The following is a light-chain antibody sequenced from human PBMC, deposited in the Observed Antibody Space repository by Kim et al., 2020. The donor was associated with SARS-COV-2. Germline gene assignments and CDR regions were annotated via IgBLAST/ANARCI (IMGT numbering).Light chain of an antibody. CDR2: EVS. CDR3: CSYAVSITFV. CDR1: SSDVGSYNH. V-gene: IGLV2-23*02. J-gene: IGLJ1*01. Sequence: QSALTQPASVSGSPGQSITISCTGTSSDVGSYNHVSWYHQHPGKAPKLMIYEVSERPSGVSNRFSGSKSGNTASLTISGLQAEDEADYYCCSYAVSITFVFGTGTKVTVL.